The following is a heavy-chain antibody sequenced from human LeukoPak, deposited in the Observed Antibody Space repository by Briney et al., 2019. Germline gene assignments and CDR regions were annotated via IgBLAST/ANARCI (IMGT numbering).Heavy chain of an antibody. V-gene: IGHV4-4*07. CDR1: GGSISSYY. CDR2: IYTSGST. CDR3: ARHGYGDYLTPEHYYGMDV. Sequence: SETLSLTCTVSGGSISSYYWSWIRQPAGKGLEWIGRIYTSGSTNYNPSLKSRVTMSVDTSKNQFSLKLSSVTAADTAVYYCARHGYGDYLTPEHYYGMDVWGQGTTVTVSS. J-gene: IGHJ6*02. D-gene: IGHD4-17*01.